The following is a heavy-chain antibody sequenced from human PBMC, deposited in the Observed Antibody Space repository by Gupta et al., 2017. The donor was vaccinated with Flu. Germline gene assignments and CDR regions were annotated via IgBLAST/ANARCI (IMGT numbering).Heavy chain of an antibody. CDR2: ITWNSSGA. D-gene: IGHD7-27*01. V-gene: IGHV3-9*01. CDR3: ARGPTGDFLDF. J-gene: IGHJ4*02. Sequence: WVRQVPGRGLEWFACITWNSSGADYADSVRGRFTISRDNAKSFLYLEMSSLAFEDTALYYCARGPTGDFLDFWGQGTLVTVSS.